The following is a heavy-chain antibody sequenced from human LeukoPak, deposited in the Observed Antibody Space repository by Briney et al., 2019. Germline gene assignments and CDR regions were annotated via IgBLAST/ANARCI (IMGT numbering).Heavy chain of an antibody. CDR3: AREIGAAGI. J-gene: IGHJ3*02. D-gene: IGHD6-13*01. Sequence: SETLSLTCTVSGGSITNYYWSWIRQPPGKGLEWIGYIHYSGSTNYNPSLKSRVTISVDTSKNQFSLKLSSVTAADTAVYYCAREIGAAGIWGQGTMVTVSS. CDR1: GGSITNYY. CDR2: IHYSGST. V-gene: IGHV4-59*01.